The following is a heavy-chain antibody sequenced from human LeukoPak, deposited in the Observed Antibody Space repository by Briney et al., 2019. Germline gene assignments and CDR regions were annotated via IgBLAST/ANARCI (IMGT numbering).Heavy chain of an antibody. D-gene: IGHD6-19*01. J-gene: IGHJ6*02. CDR2: IYPGDSDT. Sequence: GESLKISCKGSGYSFTSYWIGWVRQMPGKGLEWMGIIYPGDSDTRYSPSFQGQVTISADKSISTAYLQWSSLKASDTAMYYCARLSSGWYGGVNYYGMDVWGQGTTVTVSS. V-gene: IGHV5-51*01. CDR1: GYSFTSYW. CDR3: ARLSSGWYGGVNYYGMDV.